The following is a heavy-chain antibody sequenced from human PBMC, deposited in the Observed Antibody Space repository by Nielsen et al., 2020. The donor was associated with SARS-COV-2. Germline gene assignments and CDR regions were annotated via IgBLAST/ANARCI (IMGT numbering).Heavy chain of an antibody. CDR2: ISYDGSNK. Sequence: GGSLRLPCAASGFIFSTYDIHWVRQAPGKGLEWVAVISYDGSNKYYADSVKGRFTISRDNSKNTLYLQMNSLRAEDTAVYYCAKDQGGSYYILLYYFDYWGQGTLVTVSS. CDR3: AKDQGGSYYILLYYFDY. V-gene: IGHV3-30*18. D-gene: IGHD1-26*01. J-gene: IGHJ4*02. CDR1: GFIFSTYD.